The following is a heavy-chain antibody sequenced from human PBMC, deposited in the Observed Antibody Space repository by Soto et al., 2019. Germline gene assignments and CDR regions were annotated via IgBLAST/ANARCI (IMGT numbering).Heavy chain of an antibody. CDR2: INHSGST. Sequence: SETLSLTCAVYGGSFSGYYWSWIRQPPGKGLEWIGEINHSGSTNYNPSLKSRVTISVDTSKNQFSLKLSSVTAADTAVYYCARVVVVVARVPYYYYGMDVWGQETTVKVSS. J-gene: IGHJ6*02. CDR1: GGSFSGYY. V-gene: IGHV4-34*01. CDR3: ARVVVVVARVPYYYYGMDV. D-gene: IGHD2-15*01.